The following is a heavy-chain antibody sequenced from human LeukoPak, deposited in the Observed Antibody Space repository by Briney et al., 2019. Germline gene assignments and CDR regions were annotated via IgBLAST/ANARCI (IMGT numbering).Heavy chain of an antibody. CDR2: IWHDGNRE. V-gene: IGHV3-33*01. CDR1: GFSFSSYG. J-gene: IGHJ3*01. D-gene: IGHD2/OR15-2a*01. Sequence: PGGSLRLSCAASGFSFSSYGMHWVRQAPGKGLEWVAVIWHDGNREDYAQSVKGRFSISRDNSKNTLYLQMNGLRAEDTAVYYCARGWASNIYASAYDVWGQGTMVTVSS. CDR3: ARGWASNIYASAYDV.